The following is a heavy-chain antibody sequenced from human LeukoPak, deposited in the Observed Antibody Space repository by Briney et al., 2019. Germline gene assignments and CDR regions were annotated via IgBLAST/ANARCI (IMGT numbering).Heavy chain of an antibody. J-gene: IGHJ4*02. Sequence: GGSLRLSCAASGFTFSNAWMYWVRQAPGKGLEWVACIKSKTDGGTTDYAAPVKGRFTVSRDDSKNTLYLEMNSLKTEDTAVYYCATRISRDGYNWAYDSWGLGTLVTVSS. D-gene: IGHD5-24*01. CDR2: IKSKTDGGTT. CDR1: GFTFSNAW. V-gene: IGHV3-15*01. CDR3: ATRISRDGYNWAYDS.